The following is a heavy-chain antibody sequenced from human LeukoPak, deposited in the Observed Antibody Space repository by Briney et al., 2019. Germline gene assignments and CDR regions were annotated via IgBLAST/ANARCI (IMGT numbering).Heavy chain of an antibody. CDR3: AKDRTAARYFDY. J-gene: IGHJ4*02. D-gene: IGHD6-6*01. V-gene: IGHV3-30*18. CDR2: ISYDGSNK. Sequence: GGSLRLSCAASGFTFSSYGMHWVRQAPGKGLEWVAVISYDGSNKYYADSVEGRFTISRDNSKNTLYLQMNSLRAEDTAVYYCAKDRTAARYFDYWGQGTLVTVSS. CDR1: GFTFSSYG.